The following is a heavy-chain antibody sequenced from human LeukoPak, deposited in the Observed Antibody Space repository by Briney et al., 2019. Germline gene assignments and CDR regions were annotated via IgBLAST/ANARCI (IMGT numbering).Heavy chain of an antibody. J-gene: IGHJ4*02. Sequence: PGGSLRLSCTASGFTFGDYAMSWVRQAQGKGLEWVGFIRSKASGGTTEYTASVKGRFTISRDDSKSIAYLQMNSLITEDTAVYYCTRGYSIDYWGQGTQVTVSS. D-gene: IGHD4-11*01. CDR3: TRGYSIDY. V-gene: IGHV3-49*04. CDR1: GFTFGDYA. CDR2: IRSKASGGTT.